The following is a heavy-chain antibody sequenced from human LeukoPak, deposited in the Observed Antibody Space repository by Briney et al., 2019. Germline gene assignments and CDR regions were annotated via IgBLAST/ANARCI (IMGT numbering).Heavy chain of an antibody. CDR2: INPNSGGT. CDR3: ARGGFTIFGVVIHYFDY. Sequence: ASVKVSCKASGYTFTSYYMHWVRQAPGQGLEWMGWINPNSGGTNYAQKFQGRVTMTRDTSISTAYMELSRLRSDDTAVYYCARGGFTIFGVVIHYFDYWGQGTLVTVSS. J-gene: IGHJ4*02. D-gene: IGHD3-3*01. V-gene: IGHV1-2*02. CDR1: GYTFTSYY.